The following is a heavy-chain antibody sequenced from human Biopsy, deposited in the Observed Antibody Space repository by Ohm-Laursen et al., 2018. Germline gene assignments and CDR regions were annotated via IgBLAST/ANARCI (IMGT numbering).Heavy chain of an antibody. CDR3: ARGMRSSRWPYFDS. CDR1: GDSVSSGSFY. J-gene: IGHJ4*02. D-gene: IGHD6-19*01. V-gene: IGHV4-61*01. Sequence: SETLSLTCIVSGDSVSSGSFYWTWIRQPPGQGLEYIGYIYDRGSTANYNPSLESRVTMSVDMPKSQFSLKLSSVTAADTAIYYCARGMRSSRWPYFDSWGQGTLVTVSS. CDR2: IYDRGSTA.